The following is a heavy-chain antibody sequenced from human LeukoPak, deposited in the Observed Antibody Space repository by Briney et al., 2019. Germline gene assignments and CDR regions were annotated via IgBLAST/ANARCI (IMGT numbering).Heavy chain of an antibody. CDR2: IKSKTNGETT. Sequence: GGSLRLSCAGAGFTFSNAWMTWVRQAPGKGLEWVGRIKSKTNGETTDYAAPVKGRFTISKDDSKNTVYLQMNSLKTEDTGVYYCAIRLTETTFGYWGQGTLVTVSS. D-gene: IGHD1/OR15-1a*01. CDR1: GFTFSNAW. V-gene: IGHV3-15*01. J-gene: IGHJ4*02. CDR3: AIRLTETTFGY.